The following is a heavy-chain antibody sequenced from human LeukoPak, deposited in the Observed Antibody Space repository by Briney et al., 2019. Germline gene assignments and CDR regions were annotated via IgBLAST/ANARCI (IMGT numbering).Heavy chain of an antibody. CDR2: ISHDGSNI. CDR1: GFTFYNYG. Sequence: GGSLRLSCAASGFTFYNYGMHWVRQAPGKGLEWVAVISHDGSNIHYGDSVKGRFTISRGNSKNTLYLQMNSLTTEDTAIYYCARAQSTFLLYYYDSSGYLIKDWGQGTLVTVSS. D-gene: IGHD3-22*01. V-gene: IGHV3-30*03. CDR3: ARAQSTFLLYYYDSSGYLIKD. J-gene: IGHJ4*02.